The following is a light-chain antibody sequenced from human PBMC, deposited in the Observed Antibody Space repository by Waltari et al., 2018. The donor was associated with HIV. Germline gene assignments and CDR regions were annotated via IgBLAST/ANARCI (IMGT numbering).Light chain of an antibody. V-gene: IGLV1-51*01. J-gene: IGLJ3*02. CDR1: SSNIGKNF. CDR3: GTWDSSLSGVV. CDR2: DNN. Sequence: QSVLTQPPSVSAAPGQKVTISCSGSSSNIGKNFVSWYKQLPGTAPKLLIYDNNKRPPGIPDRFSGSKSGTSATLGITGLRTGDEADYYCGTWDSSLSGVVFGGGTKLTVL.